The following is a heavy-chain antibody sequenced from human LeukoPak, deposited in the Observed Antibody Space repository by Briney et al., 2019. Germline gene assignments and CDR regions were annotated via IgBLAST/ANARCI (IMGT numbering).Heavy chain of an antibody. CDR1: GGTFSSYA. D-gene: IGHD3-22*01. CDR3: AREGVGDSSGYYYDYFDY. CDR2: SIPIFGTA. V-gene: IGHV1-69*13. J-gene: IGHJ4*02. Sequence: ASVKVSCKASGGTFSSYAISWVRQAPGHGVEWMGGSIPIFGTANYAQKFQGRVTITADESTSTAYMELSSLRSEDTAVYYCAREGVGDSSGYYYDYFDYWGQGTLVTVSS.